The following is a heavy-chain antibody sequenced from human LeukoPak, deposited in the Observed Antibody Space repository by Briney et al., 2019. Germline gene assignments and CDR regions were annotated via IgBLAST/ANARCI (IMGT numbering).Heavy chain of an antibody. CDR3: ARGVGVDSLRRLDP. D-gene: IGHD3-22*01. CDR1: GYTFTAYY. J-gene: IGHJ5*02. Sequence: ASVKVSCKPSGYTFTAYYIHWVRQAPGQGLEWMGWINPNSGGTDYAQKFQGRVTMTRETSISTVYMELSRLTYDDTAVYYCARGVGVDSLRRLDPWGQGTLVTVSS. V-gene: IGHV1-2*02. CDR2: INPNSGGT.